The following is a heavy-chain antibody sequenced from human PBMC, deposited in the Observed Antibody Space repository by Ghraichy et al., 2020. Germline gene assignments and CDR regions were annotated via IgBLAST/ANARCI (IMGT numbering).Heavy chain of an antibody. D-gene: IGHD2-15*01. CDR2: IIPIFGTA. CDR1: GGTFSSYA. J-gene: IGHJ4*02. Sequence: SVKVSCKASGGTFSSYAISWVRQAPGQGLEWMGGIIPIFGTANYAQKFQGRVTITADKSTSTAYMELSSLRSEDTAVYYCARTDCSGGSCYNTFDYWGQGTLVTVSS. V-gene: IGHV1-69*06. CDR3: ARTDCSGGSCYNTFDY.